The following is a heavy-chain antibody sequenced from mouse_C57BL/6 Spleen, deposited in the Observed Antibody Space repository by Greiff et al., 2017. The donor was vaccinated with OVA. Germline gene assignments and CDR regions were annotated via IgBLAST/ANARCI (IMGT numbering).Heavy chain of an antibody. CDR3: ARHELGYFDY. D-gene: IGHD4-1*01. J-gene: IGHJ2*01. CDR1: GFTFSSYG. V-gene: IGHV5-6*01. Sequence: EVKVVESGGDLVKPGGSLKLSCAASGFTFSSYGMSWVRQTPDKRLEWVATISSGGSYTYYPDSVKGRFTISRDNAKNTLYLQMSSLKSEDTAMYYCARHELGYFDYWGQGTTLTVSS. CDR2: ISSGGSYT.